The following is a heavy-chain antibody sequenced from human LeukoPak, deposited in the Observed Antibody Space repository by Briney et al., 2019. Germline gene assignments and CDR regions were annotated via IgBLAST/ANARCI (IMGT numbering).Heavy chain of an antibody. CDR2: ISSSSSTI. CDR3: ARDYYGSGSSPAR. D-gene: IGHD3-10*01. Sequence: GGSLRLSCAASGFTFSSYIMNWVRQAAGKGLEWVSYISSSSSTIYYADSVKGRSTISRDNAKNSLYLQMNSLRAEDTAVYYCARDYYGSGSSPARWGQGTQVTVSS. V-gene: IGHV3-48*04. J-gene: IGHJ4*02. CDR1: GFTFSSYI.